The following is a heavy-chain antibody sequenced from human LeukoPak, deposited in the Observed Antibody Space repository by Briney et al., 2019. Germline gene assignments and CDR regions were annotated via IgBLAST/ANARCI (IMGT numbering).Heavy chain of an antibody. J-gene: IGHJ4*02. CDR1: GFTFSTYV. D-gene: IGHD1-1*01. CDR3: AKGNWRYFDY. V-gene: IGHV3-23*01. CDR2: ISGSGGST. Sequence: GGSLKLSCAASGFTFSTYVMSWVRQAPGKGLEWVSAISGSGGSTYYADSVKGRFTISRDNSKNTLYLQMNSLGADDTAVYYCAKGNWRYFDYWGQGTLVTVSS.